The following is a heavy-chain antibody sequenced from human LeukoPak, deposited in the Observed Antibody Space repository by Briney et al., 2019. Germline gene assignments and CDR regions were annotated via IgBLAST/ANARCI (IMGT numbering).Heavy chain of an antibody. D-gene: IGHD2-2*01. CDR1: GGTFSSYA. Sequence: ASVKVSCKASGGTFSSYAISWVRQAPGQGLEWMGRIIPILGIANYAQKFQGRVTITADKSTSTAYMELSSLRSEDTAVYYCARDPYDCSSTSCRVDYWGQGTLVTVSS. V-gene: IGHV1-69*04. CDR2: IIPILGIA. J-gene: IGHJ4*02. CDR3: ARDPYDCSSTSCRVDY.